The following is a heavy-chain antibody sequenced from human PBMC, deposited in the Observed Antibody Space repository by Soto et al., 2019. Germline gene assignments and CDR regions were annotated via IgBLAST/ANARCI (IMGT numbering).Heavy chain of an antibody. D-gene: IGHD6-19*01. Sequence: EVQLVESGGGLVQPGKSLRLSCAASGFTFDDYAMHWVRQVPGKGLEWVSGLSWNSGTIDYADSVKGRFTISRDNAKNSLHLQRKSLKPEDTAFYYCAKAESSGWYYSLDYWGQGTLVTVSS. J-gene: IGHJ4*02. CDR1: GFTFDDYA. V-gene: IGHV3-9*01. CDR2: LSWNSGTI. CDR3: AKAESSGWYYSLDY.